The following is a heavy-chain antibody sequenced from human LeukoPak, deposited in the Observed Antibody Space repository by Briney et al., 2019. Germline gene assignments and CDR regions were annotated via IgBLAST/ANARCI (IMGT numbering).Heavy chain of an antibody. Sequence: PGRSLRLSCEVSGFTFSAYAMHWVRQAPGQGLEWMGIINPSGGSTSYAQKFQGRVTMTRDTSTSTVYMELSSLRSDDTAVYYCARNIVVVPAASNYYYYYGMDVWGQGTTVTVSS. CDR2: INPSGGST. CDR1: GFTFSAYA. J-gene: IGHJ6*02. D-gene: IGHD2-2*01. V-gene: IGHV1-46*01. CDR3: ARNIVVVPAASNYYYYYGMDV.